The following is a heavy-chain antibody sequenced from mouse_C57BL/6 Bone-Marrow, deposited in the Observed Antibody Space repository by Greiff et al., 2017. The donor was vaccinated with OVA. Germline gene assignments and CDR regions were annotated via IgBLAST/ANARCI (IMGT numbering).Heavy chain of an antibody. CDR3: TRGYDGYLYYAMDY. D-gene: IGHD2-3*01. Sequence: EVMLVESGGGLVQPGGSMKLSCAASGFTFSDAWMDWVRQSPEKGLEWVAEIRNKANNHATYYAESVKGRFTISRDDSKSSVYLQMNSLRAEDTGIYYCTRGYDGYLYYAMDYWGQGTSVTVSS. J-gene: IGHJ4*01. CDR1: GFTFSDAW. CDR2: IRNKANNHAT. V-gene: IGHV6-6*01.